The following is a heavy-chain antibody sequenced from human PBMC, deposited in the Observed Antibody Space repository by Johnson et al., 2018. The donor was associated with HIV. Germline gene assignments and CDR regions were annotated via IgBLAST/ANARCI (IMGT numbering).Heavy chain of an antibody. D-gene: IGHD1-26*01. CDR2: ISFDGRNK. V-gene: IGHV3-30*19. CDR1: GFTFSSYG. J-gene: IGHJ3*01. CDR3: VGDRSKDSGGYYGLDAFAL. Sequence: QVQLVESGGGVVQPGRSLRLSCAASGFTFSSYGMHWVCQAPGKGLEWVAVISFDGRNKFYADSVKGRFTISRDNSKNTLYLQMNSLRAEDTAVYYCVGDRSKDSGGYYGLDAFALWGQGTMVTVSS.